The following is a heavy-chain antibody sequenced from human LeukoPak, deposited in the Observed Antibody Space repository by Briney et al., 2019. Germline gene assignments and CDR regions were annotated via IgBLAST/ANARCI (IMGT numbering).Heavy chain of an antibody. D-gene: IGHD6-19*01. CDR1: GYTFTSCD. Sequence: ASVKVSCKASGYTFTSCDINWVRQATGQGLEWMGWMSPNSGNTGYGQSFQGRITMTRDISIGTAYMELSNLTSEDTAIYYCTRGSSGRRDNWGQGTLVTVSA. V-gene: IGHV1-8*01. CDR3: TRGSSGRRDN. CDR2: MSPNSGNT. J-gene: IGHJ4*02.